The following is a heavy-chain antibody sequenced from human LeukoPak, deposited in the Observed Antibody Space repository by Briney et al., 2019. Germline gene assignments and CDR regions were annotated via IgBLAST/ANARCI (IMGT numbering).Heavy chain of an antibody. CDR3: ARDLSDVTIFGVVIIGWFDP. J-gene: IGHJ5*02. V-gene: IGHV1-2*02. D-gene: IGHD3-3*01. Sequence: ASVKVSCKASGYTFTGYYMHWVRQAPGQGLEWMGWINPNSGGTNYAQKFQGRVTMTRDTSISTAYMELSRLRSDDTAVYYCARDLSDVTIFGVVIIGWFDPWGQGTLVTVSS. CDR1: GYTFTGYY. CDR2: INPNSGGT.